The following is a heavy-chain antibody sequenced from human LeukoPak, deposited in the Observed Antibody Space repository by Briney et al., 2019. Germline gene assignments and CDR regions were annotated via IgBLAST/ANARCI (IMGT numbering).Heavy chain of an antibody. Sequence: GGSVRLSCAASGFTFSTYWMSWVRQAPGKGLEWVANIKQDGSEKYYVDSVKGRFTISRDNAKNSLYLQMNSLRAEDTAVYYCVLSSTARGGNDYWGQGTLVTVSS. J-gene: IGHJ4*02. CDR3: VLSSTARGGNDY. V-gene: IGHV3-7*03. CDR1: GFTFSTYW. D-gene: IGHD5-18*01. CDR2: IKQDGSEK.